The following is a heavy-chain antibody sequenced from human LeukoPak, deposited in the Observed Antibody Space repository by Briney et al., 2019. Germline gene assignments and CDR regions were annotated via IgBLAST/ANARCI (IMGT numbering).Heavy chain of an antibody. J-gene: IGHJ6*03. CDR1: GFTFSSYD. CDR2: ISGSGGST. Sequence: PGGSLRLSCAASGFTFSSYDIHWVRQAPGKGLEWVSAISGSGGSTYYADSVKGRFTISRDNSKNTLYLQMNSLRAEDTAVYYCAKGSLSNPHYYYYMDVWGKGTTVTVSS. D-gene: IGHD4-11*01. V-gene: IGHV3-23*01. CDR3: AKGSLSNPHYYYYMDV.